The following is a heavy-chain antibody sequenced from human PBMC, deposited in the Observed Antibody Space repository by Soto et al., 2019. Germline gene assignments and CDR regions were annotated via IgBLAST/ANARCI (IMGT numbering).Heavy chain of an antibody. Sequence: GESLKISCKGSGYSFTSYWIGWVRQMPGKGLEWMGIIYPGDSYTRYSPSFQGQVTISADKSISTAYLQWSSLKASDTAMYYCAREYYDFWSGYFRFDPWGQGTLVTVSS. D-gene: IGHD3-3*01. CDR3: AREYYDFWSGYFRFDP. J-gene: IGHJ5*02. CDR1: GYSFTSYW. V-gene: IGHV5-51*01. CDR2: IYPGDSYT.